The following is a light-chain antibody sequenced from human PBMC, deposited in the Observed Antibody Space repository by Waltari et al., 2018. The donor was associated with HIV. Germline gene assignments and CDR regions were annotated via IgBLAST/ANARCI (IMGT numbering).Light chain of an antibody. CDR3: QQYYSLPYT. J-gene: IGKJ2*01. V-gene: IGKV4-1*01. Sequence: DIVMTQSPDSLAVSLGERATINCKSSQTVLYSSNNKNYLTWYQQRPGQPPKVVIYWASTRESGVTDRFSGSGSGTDFTLTINSLQAEDVAVYYCQQYYSLPYTFGRGTKLEIK. CDR2: WAS. CDR1: QTVLYSSNNKNY.